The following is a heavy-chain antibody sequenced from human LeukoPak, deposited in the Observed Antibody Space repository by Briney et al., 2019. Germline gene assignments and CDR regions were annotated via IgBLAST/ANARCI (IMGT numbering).Heavy chain of an antibody. CDR1: GYTFADYF. CDR3: ARDVSSTPNWEFDY. CDR2: INANSGGT. Sequence: GASVKVSCKTSGYTFADYFIHWVRQAPGQGLEWMGRINANSGGTEYRQKFQGRVTMTRDTSISTAYVEVNWLISDDTAIYYCARDVSSTPNWEFDYWGQGTLVTVSS. D-gene: IGHD1-26*01. J-gene: IGHJ4*02. V-gene: IGHV1-2*06.